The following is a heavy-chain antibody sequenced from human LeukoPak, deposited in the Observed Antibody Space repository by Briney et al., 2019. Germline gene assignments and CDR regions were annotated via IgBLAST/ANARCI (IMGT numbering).Heavy chain of an antibody. CDR3: ARRGTIGTTTVDY. D-gene: IGHD1-1*01. Sequence: PSETLSLTCAVSGYSISSGYYWGWIRQPPGKGLEWIGSIYHSGSTYYNPSLKSRVTISVDTSKNQFSLKLSSVTAADTAVYYCARRGTIGTTTVDYWGQGTPVTVSS. CDR1: GYSISSGYY. CDR2: IYHSGST. V-gene: IGHV4-38-2*01. J-gene: IGHJ4*02.